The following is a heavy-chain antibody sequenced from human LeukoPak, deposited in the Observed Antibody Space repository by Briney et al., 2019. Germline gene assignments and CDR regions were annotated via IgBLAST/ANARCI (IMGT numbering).Heavy chain of an antibody. Sequence: SETLSLTCAVSGFSISSGYYWGWIRQPPGKGLEWIGSIYHSGSTNYNPSLKSRVTISVDTSKNQFSLKLSSVTAADTAVYYCARAGGVFWSDYWGQGTLVTVSS. V-gene: IGHV4-38-2*01. CDR1: GFSISSGYY. CDR3: ARAGGVFWSDY. J-gene: IGHJ4*02. CDR2: IYHSGST. D-gene: IGHD3-3*01.